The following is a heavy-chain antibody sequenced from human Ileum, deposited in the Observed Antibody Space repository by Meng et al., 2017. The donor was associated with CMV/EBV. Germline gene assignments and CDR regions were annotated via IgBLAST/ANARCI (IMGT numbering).Heavy chain of an antibody. J-gene: IGHJ4*02. Sequence: GESLKISCAASGFTFSGSWMHWVGQAPEKGLELVADIKCDGSEKYYVDSVKGRLTISRENAKNSLYLQLNSLRAEDMTVYYCARVKYSGGYDYWCQGTVVTVSS. CDR2: IKCDGSEK. CDR3: ARVKYSGGYDY. V-gene: IGHV3-52*01. D-gene: IGHD1-26*01. CDR1: GFTFSGSW.